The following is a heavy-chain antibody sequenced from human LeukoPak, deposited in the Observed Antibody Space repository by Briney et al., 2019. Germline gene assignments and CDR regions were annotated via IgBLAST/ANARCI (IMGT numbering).Heavy chain of an antibody. CDR3: ATGPGIVGATLDY. D-gene: IGHD1-26*01. V-gene: IGHV1-24*01. CDR1: GYTLTELS. CDR2: FDPEDGET. J-gene: IGHJ4*02. Sequence: ASVKVSCRVSGYTLTELSMHWVRQAPGKGLEWMGGFDPEDGETIYAQKFQGRVTMTEDTSTDTAYMELSSLRSEDTAVYYCATGPGIVGATLDYWGQGTLVTVSS.